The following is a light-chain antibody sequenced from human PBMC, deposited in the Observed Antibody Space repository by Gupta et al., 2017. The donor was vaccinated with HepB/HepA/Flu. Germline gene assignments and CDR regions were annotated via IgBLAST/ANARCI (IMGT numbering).Light chain of an antibody. CDR1: QSISSY. CDR3: QQCDSTPWT. J-gene: IGKJ1*01. V-gene: IGKV1-39*01. Sequence: DIQMTQSPSSLSASVGDRVTITCRASQSISSYLNWYQQKPGKAPKLLIYAASSLKSGVPSRFSGSGSGTDFTLTISRLQPEDFATYYGQQCDSTPWTFGQGTKVEIK. CDR2: AAS.